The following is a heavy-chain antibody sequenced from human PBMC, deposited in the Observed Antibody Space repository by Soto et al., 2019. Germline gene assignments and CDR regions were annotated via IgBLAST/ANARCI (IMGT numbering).Heavy chain of an antibody. CDR2: ISGSGGST. V-gene: IGHV3-23*01. CDR1: GFTFSSYA. CDR3: AKPLGGYQYYGMDV. D-gene: IGHD2-2*01. Sequence: GGSLRLSCAASGFTFSSYAMSWVLQAPGKGLEWVSTISGSGGSTYYADSVKGRFTISRDNSKNTLYLQMNSLRAEDTAVYYCAKPLGGYQYYGMDVWGQGTTVTVSS. J-gene: IGHJ6*01.